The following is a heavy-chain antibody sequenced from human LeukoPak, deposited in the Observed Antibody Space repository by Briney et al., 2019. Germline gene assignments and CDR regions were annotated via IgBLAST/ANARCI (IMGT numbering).Heavy chain of an antibody. CDR1: GFTFSSYS. J-gene: IGHJ6*03. V-gene: IGHV3-21*01. Sequence: TGGSLRLSCAGSGFTFSSYSMNWVRQAPGKGLGWVSSISSSSSYIYYADSVKGRFTISRDNAKNSLYLQMNSLRAEDTAVYYCASANSSSWPYYYYYMDVWGKGTTVTVSS. CDR3: ASANSSSWPYYYYYMDV. CDR2: ISSSSSYI. D-gene: IGHD6-13*01.